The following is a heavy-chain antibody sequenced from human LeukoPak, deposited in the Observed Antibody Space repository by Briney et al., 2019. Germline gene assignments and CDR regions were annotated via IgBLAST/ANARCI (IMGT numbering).Heavy chain of an antibody. D-gene: IGHD4-17*01. CDR3: ARGLDYGDPRGDY. CDR2: ISSSSSTI. J-gene: IGHJ4*02. Sequence: GGSLRLSCAASGFTFSSYSMNWVRQAPGKGLEWVSYISSSSSTIYYADSVKGRFTISRDNSKNTLYLQMNSLRAEDTAVYYCARGLDYGDPRGDYWGQGTLVTVSS. CDR1: GFTFSSYS. V-gene: IGHV3-48*01.